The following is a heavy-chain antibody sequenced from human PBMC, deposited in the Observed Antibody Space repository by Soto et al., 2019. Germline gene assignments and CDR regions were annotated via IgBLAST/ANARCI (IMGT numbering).Heavy chain of an antibody. CDR2: IDGSGSGT. V-gene: IGHV3-23*01. D-gene: IGHD5-12*01. Sequence: EVQLLESGGGLVQPGGSLRLSCAASGFTFNSYAMAWIRQVPGKGLDYVASIDGSGSGTYYADSAKGRFTISRDNSKDTVYLQMNSLRAEDTALYYCARSNGYDWGQGTVVTVSS. J-gene: IGHJ4*02. CDR1: GFTFNSYA. CDR3: ARSNGYD.